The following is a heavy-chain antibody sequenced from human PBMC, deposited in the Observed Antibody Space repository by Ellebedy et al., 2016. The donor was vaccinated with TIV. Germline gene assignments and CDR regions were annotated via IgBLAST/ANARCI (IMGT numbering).Heavy chain of an antibody. D-gene: IGHD6-19*01. CDR2: IYYSGST. J-gene: IGHJ4*02. CDR3: ERYPGVAAHYFDY. V-gene: IGHV4-59*01. Sequence: MPSETLSLTCTVSGGSISRYYWSWIRQAPGKGLEWIGYIYYSGSTNYNPSPKSRVTISVDTSKNQFSLKLSSVTAADTAVYYCERYPGVAAHYFDYWGQGTLVTVSS. CDR1: GGSISRYY.